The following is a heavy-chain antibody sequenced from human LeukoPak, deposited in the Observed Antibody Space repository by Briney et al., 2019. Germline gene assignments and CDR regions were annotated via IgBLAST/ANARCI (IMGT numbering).Heavy chain of an antibody. CDR2: INSDGSST. CDR3: ARETGATGGIYFDY. D-gene: IGHD1-26*01. CDR1: GFTFSSYW. Sequence: GGSLRLSCAASGFTFSSYWMHWVRQAPGKGLVWVSRINSDGSSTIYADSVKGRFTISRDNAKNTLYLQMNSLRAEDTAVYYCARETGATGGIYFDYWGQGTLVTVSS. J-gene: IGHJ4*02. V-gene: IGHV3-74*01.